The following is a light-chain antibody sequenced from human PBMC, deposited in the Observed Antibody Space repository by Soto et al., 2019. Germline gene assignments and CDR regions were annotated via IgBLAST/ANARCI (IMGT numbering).Light chain of an antibody. J-gene: IGLJ3*02. Sequence: SCELTQPPSVSVSPGQTASITCSGDKLGERYACWYQQKPGQSPVLVIYQDNRRPSGIPERFSGSNSGNSATLTISGTQAMDEADYYCQTWDSNSPWFGGGTKLTVL. CDR3: QTWDSNSPW. V-gene: IGLV3-1*01. CDR2: QDN. CDR1: KLGERY.